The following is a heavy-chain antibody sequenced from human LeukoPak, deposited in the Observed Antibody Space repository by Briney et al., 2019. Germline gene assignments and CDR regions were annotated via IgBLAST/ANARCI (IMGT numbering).Heavy chain of an antibody. V-gene: IGHV4-31*03. CDR3: ARETVVVPAAIDY. CDR2: IYYSGST. J-gene: IGHJ4*02. Sequence: SQTLSLTCTVSGGSISSGGYYWSWIRQHPGKGLEWIGYIYYSGSTCYNPSLKSRVTISVDTSKNQFSLKLSSVTAADTAVYYYARETVVVPAAIDYWGQGTLVTVSS. CDR1: GGSISSGGYY. D-gene: IGHD2-2*01.